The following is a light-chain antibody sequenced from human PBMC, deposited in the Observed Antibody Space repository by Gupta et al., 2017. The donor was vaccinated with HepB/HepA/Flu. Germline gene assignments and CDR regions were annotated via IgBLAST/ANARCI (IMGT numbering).Light chain of an antibody. Sequence: DIQMTQSPSTLSASVGDRVTITCRASQSISSWLAWYQQKPGKAPKLLIYKASILESGVPSRFSGSGSGTEFTLTISSLQPDDFATYYCQQDNSYSLTFGGGSKVEIK. V-gene: IGKV1-5*03. CDR2: KAS. J-gene: IGKJ4*01. CDR1: QSISSW. CDR3: QQDNSYSLT.